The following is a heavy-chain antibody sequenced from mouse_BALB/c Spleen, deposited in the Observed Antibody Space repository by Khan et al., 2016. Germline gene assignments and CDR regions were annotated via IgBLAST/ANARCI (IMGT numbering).Heavy chain of an antibody. D-gene: IGHD2-4*01. J-gene: IGHJ4*01. CDR1: GFNIKDTY. V-gene: IGHV14-3*02. CDR2: IDPENGNT. CDR3: ARRLRPYYYARDY. Sequence: VQLKQSGAELVKPGASVKLSCTASGFNIKDTYMHWVKQRPEQGLEWIGRIDPENGNTKYDPKFQGKATITADTSSNTAYLQLSSLTSEDTAVYYCARRLRPYYYARDYWRQGTPVTV.